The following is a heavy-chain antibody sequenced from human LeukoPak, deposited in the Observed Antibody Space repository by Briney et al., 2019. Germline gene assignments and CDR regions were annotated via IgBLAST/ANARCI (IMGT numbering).Heavy chain of an antibody. V-gene: IGHV4-59*01. CDR3: ARFLPYDFWSGYLGEAFDI. CDR2: IYYSGST. J-gene: IGHJ3*02. Sequence: SETLSLTCTVSGGSISSYYWSWIRQPPGKGLEWIGYIYYSGSTNYNPSLKSRVTISVDTSKNQFSLKLSSVTAADTAVYYCARFLPYDFWSGYLGEAFDIWGQGTMVTVSS. CDR1: GGSISSYY. D-gene: IGHD3-3*01.